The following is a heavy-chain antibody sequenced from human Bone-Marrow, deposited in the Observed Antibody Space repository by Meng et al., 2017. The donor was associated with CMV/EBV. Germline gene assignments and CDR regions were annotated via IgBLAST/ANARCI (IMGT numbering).Heavy chain of an antibody. D-gene: IGHD2-15*01. CDR2: ISSSSSYI. V-gene: IGHV3-21*01. Sequence: GESLKISCAASGFTFSSYSMNWVRQAPGKGLEWVSSISSSSSYIYYADSVKGRFTISRDNAKNSLYLQINSLRAEDTAVYYCARESPVARPDYWGQGTLVTVSS. CDR1: GFTFSSYS. CDR3: ARESPVARPDY. J-gene: IGHJ4*02.